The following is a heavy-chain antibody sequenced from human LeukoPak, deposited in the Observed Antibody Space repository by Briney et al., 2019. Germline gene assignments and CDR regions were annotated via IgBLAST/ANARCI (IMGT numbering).Heavy chain of an antibody. CDR3: ARASAVITLDY. D-gene: IGHD3-22*01. Sequence: PSETLSLTCTVSGGSISSGSYYWRWIRQPPGKGLEWIGYIYYSGSTNYNPSLKGRVTISVDTSKNQFSLKLSSVTAADTAVYYCARASAVITLDYWGQGTLVTVSS. CDR2: IYYSGST. CDR1: GGSISSGSYY. V-gene: IGHV4-61*01. J-gene: IGHJ4*02.